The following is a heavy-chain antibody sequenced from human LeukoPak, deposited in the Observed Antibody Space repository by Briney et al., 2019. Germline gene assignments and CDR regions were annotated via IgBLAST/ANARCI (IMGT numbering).Heavy chain of an antibody. Sequence: SETLSLTCSVSGDSITSSSYYWAWIRQPPEKGLEWIGSVYYTGGTNYNPSLKSRVTISVDTSKNQFSLKLSSVTAADTAVYYCARVPSANWGFLDAFDIWGQGTMVTVSS. J-gene: IGHJ3*02. CDR3: ARVPSANWGFLDAFDI. CDR2: VYYTGGT. V-gene: IGHV4-39*07. D-gene: IGHD7-27*01. CDR1: GDSITSSSYY.